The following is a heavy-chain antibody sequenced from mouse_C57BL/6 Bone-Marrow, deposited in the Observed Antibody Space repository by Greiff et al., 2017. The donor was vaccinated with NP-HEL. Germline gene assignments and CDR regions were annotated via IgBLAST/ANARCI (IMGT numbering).Heavy chain of an antibody. CDR2: IYPRSGNT. Sequence: LVESGAELARPGASVKLSCKASGYTFTSYGISWVKQRTGQGLEWIGEIYPRSGNTYYNEKFKGKATLTADKSSSTAYMELRSLTSEDSAVYFCLDSSGYYAMDYWGQGTSVTVSS. J-gene: IGHJ4*01. CDR3: LDSSGYYAMDY. CDR1: GYTFTSYG. V-gene: IGHV1-81*01. D-gene: IGHD3-2*02.